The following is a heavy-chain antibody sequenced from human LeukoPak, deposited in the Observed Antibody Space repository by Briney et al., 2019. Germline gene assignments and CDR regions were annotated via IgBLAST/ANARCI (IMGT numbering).Heavy chain of an antibody. D-gene: IGHD3-10*01. CDR3: ANEPPRSDGSGEPFDY. CDR1: GFTFSSYA. J-gene: IGHJ4*02. V-gene: IGHV3-23*01. CDR2: ISGSGGST. Sequence: GGSLRLSCAASGFTFSSYAMSWVRQAPGKRLEWVSAISGSGGSTYYADSVKGRFTISRDNSKNTLYLQMNSLRAEDTAVCYCANEPPRSDGSGEPFDYGGQETLVSVS.